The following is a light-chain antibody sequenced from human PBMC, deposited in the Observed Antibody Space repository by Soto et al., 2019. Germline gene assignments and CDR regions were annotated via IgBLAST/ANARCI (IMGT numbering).Light chain of an antibody. CDR2: GAS. J-gene: IGKJ5*01. CDR1: QSVSSY. Sequence: EIELTQSPATLSLSPGERATLSCRASQSVSSYLAWYQQKPGQAPRLLIYGASRRATGIPARFSGSGSGAEFTLTISTLDPEDLAVYYCQQRSSWPITFGQGTRLEIK. CDR3: QQRSSWPIT. V-gene: IGKV3-11*01.